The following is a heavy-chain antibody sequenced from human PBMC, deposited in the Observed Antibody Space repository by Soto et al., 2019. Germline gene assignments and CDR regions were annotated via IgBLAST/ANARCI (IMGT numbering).Heavy chain of an antibody. CDR1: GFTFSSYG. CDR3: TKRRNVLRFLEWSSGMEV. J-gene: IGHJ6*02. CDR2: IWYDGSNK. D-gene: IGHD3-3*01. V-gene: IGHV3-30*02. Sequence: SGGSLRLSCAASGFTFSSYGMHWVRQAPGKGLEWVAVIWYDGSNKYYADSVKGRFTISRDNSKSTLYLQMNSLRVEDTAVYYCTKRRNVLRFLEWSSGMEVWGQGTTVTVSS.